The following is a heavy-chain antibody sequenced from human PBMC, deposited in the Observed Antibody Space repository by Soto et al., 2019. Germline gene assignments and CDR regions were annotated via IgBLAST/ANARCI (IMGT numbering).Heavy chain of an antibody. D-gene: IGHD2-2*01. CDR3: AREDSIIIPAVSDF. Sequence: PGGSLRLSCTVSGFAFNNYGINWVRQAPGKGLEWVSSISKSDYTYYSDSVKGRFTISRDNANNSVSLQMNTLRVEDTAVYYCAREDSIIIPAVSDFWGQGTLVTVSS. J-gene: IGHJ4*02. CDR1: GFAFNNYG. V-gene: IGHV3-21*01. CDR2: ISKSDYT.